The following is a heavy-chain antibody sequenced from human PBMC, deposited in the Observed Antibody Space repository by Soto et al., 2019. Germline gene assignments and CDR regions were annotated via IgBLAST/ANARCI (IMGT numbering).Heavy chain of an antibody. CDR1: GGAFTTYS. J-gene: IGHJ6*02. V-gene: IGHV1-69*06. CDR2: IIPLHNTS. D-gene: IGHD3-16*01. CDR3: AIWSNGNPLYYRGMDV. Sequence: QVQLLQSGAEVKKPGSSVKVSCKVSGGAFTTYSLNWVRHAPGQGLEWLGGIIPLHNTSNYSLKLLGRGSVTADISSNTVYMHLSGLTSDDTATYYCAIWSNGNPLYYRGMDVWGQGTTVTVSS.